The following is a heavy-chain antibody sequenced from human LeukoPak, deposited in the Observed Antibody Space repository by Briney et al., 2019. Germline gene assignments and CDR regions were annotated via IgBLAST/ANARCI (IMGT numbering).Heavy chain of an antibody. Sequence: GGSLRLSCAASGFTLSNHWMYWVRQAPGKGLVWVSRINIDGSDTRYADSVKGRFIISRDNAKNTLYLQIASLRAEDTAVYYCLRDLNWSLDQWGQGTLVTVSS. CDR3: LRDLNWSLDQ. D-gene: IGHD1-20*01. J-gene: IGHJ4*02. V-gene: IGHV3-74*01. CDR1: GFTLSNHW. CDR2: INIDGSDT.